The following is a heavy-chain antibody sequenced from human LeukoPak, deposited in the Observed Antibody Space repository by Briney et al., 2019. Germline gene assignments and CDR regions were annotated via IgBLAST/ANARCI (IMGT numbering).Heavy chain of an antibody. CDR2: ISYDGGDQ. J-gene: IGHJ4*02. Sequence: PGGPLRLSCAASGFTFSNYGMHWVRQAPGKWLEWEPVISYDGGDQYYADSVKGRFTFSRDNSKNTLYLQMSSLRAEDTAVYYCANPRRQLSSGWGKGTLVT. CDR3: ANPRRQLSSG. V-gene: IGHV3-30*18. CDR1: GFTFSNYG. D-gene: IGHD5-18*01.